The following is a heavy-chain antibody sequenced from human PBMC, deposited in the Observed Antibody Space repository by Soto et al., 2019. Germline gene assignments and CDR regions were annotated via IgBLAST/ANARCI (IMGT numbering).Heavy chain of an antibody. Sequence: DVELLESGGGLVQPGGSLRLSCAASGFKFGDYAMHWVRQAPGKGLEWVSGVSWNSEIVGYADSVKGRFTISRDNAKNSLYLEMNSLRTEDTALYYCAKDRGPCSGNKCSSLYYYYGMDVWGQGTTVTVSS. V-gene: IGHV3-9*01. D-gene: IGHD2-15*01. CDR1: GFKFGDYA. CDR2: VSWNSEIV. J-gene: IGHJ6*02. CDR3: AKDRGPCSGNKCSSLYYYYGMDV.